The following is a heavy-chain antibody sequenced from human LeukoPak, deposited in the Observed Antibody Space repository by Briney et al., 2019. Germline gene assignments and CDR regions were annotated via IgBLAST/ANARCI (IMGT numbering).Heavy chain of an antibody. J-gene: IGHJ4*02. CDR3: AAHKYYSSSGSFGH. CDR1: GYSFTSYD. V-gene: IGHV1-8*01. CDR2: MNPNVGNT. D-gene: IGHD3-10*01. Sequence: ASVKVSCKASGYSFTSYDINWVRHATGQGPEWIGWMNPNVGNTGYAQRFQGRVTMTRDTSTSTAYLELSSLTSDDTAVYYCAAHKYYSSSGSFGHWGQGTLVTVSS.